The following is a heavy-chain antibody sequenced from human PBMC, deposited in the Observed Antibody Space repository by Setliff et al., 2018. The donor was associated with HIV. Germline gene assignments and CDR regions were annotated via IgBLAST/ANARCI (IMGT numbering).Heavy chain of an antibody. V-gene: IGHV3-23*01. CDR1: GFTFSSYA. D-gene: IGHD3-9*01. CDR2: ISGRGCST. CDR3: AKGQIATFDWLSTAFYYFDY. J-gene: IGHJ4*02. Sequence: GGSLRLSCAASGFTFSSYAMSWVRQAPGKGLEWVSAISGRGCSTYYADSVKGRFTISRDNSKNTLDLQMNSLSAEDTAVYYCAKGQIATFDWLSTAFYYFDYWGQGTLVTVSS.